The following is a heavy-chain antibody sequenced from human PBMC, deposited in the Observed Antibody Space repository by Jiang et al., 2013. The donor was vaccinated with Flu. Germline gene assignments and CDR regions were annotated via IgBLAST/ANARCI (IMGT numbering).Heavy chain of an antibody. CDR1: GGSISSYY. V-gene: IGHV4-59*08. CDR3: ARHALYCGGDCYPYYFDY. D-gene: IGHD2-21*02. Sequence: SGSGLVKPSETLSLTCTVSGGSISSYYWSWIRQPPGKGLEWIGYIYYSGSTNYNPSLKSRVTISVDTSKNQFSLKLSSVTAADTAVYYCARHALYCGGDCYPYYFDYWGQGTLVTVSS. J-gene: IGHJ4*02. CDR2: IYYSGST.